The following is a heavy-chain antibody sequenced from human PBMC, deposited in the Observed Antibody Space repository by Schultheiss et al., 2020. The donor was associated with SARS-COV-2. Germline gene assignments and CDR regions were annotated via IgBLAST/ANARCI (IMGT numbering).Heavy chain of an antibody. V-gene: IGHV3-48*04. J-gene: IGHJ6*02. CDR2: ISSSGSTI. D-gene: IGHD4-17*01. Sequence: GGSLRLSCAASGFTFSSYAMSWVRQAPGKGLEWVSYISSSGSTIYYADSVKGRFTISRDNAKNSLYLQMNSLRAEDTAVYYCARDDYGDLYYYGMDVWGQGTTVTVSS. CDR3: ARDDYGDLYYYGMDV. CDR1: GFTFSSYA.